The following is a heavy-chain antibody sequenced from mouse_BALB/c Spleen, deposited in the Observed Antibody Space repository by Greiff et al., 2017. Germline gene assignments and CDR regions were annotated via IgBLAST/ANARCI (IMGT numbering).Heavy chain of an antibody. V-gene: IGHV5-12-1*01. CDR2: ISSGGGST. CDR1: GFAFSSYD. Sequence: EVQLQESGGGLVKPGGSLKLSCAASGFAFSSYDMSWVRQTPEKRLEWVAYISSGGGSTYYPDTVKGRFTISRDNAKNTLYLQMSSLKSEDTAMYYCARQRAMDYWGQGTSVTVSS. J-gene: IGHJ4*01. CDR3: ARQRAMDY.